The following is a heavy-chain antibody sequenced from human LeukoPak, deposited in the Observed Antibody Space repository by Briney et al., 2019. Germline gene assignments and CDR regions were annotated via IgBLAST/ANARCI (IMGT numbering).Heavy chain of an antibody. CDR1: GGSISSSSYY. CDR2: IYYSGST. Sequence: PSETLSLTCTVSGGSISSSSYYWGWIRQPPGRGLEWIASIYYSGSTYDNPSLKRRVTISVDTSMNQFSLKLSSVTAADTAVYYCARFKRDGSGYYYDYWGQGTLVTVSS. J-gene: IGHJ4*02. CDR3: ARFKRDGSGYYYDY. V-gene: IGHV4-39*01. D-gene: IGHD3-22*01.